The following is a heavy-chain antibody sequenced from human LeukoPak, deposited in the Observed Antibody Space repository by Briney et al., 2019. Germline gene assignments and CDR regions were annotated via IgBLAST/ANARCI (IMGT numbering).Heavy chain of an antibody. J-gene: IGHJ4*02. Sequence: GGSLRLSCAASGFTFRNHWMHWVRQTPGKGLVWVSRISSDGSSTTYADSVKGRFTISRDNAKNTLYLQMNNLRAEDTAMYYCARDQRVTGRPDIDYWGQGTPVTVSS. CDR2: ISSDGSST. CDR1: GFTFRNHW. V-gene: IGHV3-74*03. CDR3: ARDQRVTGRPDIDY. D-gene: IGHD6-6*01.